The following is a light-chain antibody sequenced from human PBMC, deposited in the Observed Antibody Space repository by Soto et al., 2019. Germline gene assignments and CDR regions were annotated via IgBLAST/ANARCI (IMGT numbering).Light chain of an antibody. Sequence: EVVMTQSPATLSVSPGERATLSCRASQSVSSNLAWYQQKPGQAPRLFIYGASTRATGIPARFSGSGSGTEFTLTISSLQSEDFAVYYCQQRSNWPRTFGQGTKVDIK. CDR3: QQRSNWPRT. J-gene: IGKJ1*01. CDR1: QSVSSN. CDR2: GAS. V-gene: IGKV3D-15*01.